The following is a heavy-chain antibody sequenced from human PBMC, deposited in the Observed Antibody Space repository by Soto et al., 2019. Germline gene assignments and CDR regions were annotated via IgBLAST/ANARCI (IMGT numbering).Heavy chain of an antibody. CDR2: IYPGDSDT. D-gene: IGHD3-16*01. J-gene: IGHJ4*02. CDR3: ARRPYPITGGSFDY. Sequence: GESLKISCKGSGYSFTSYWIGWVRQMPGKGLEWMGIIYPGDSDTRYSPSLQGQVTISADKSISTAYLQWSSLEASDTVMYYCARRPYPITGGSFDYWGQGTLVTVSS. V-gene: IGHV5-51*01. CDR1: GYSFTSYW.